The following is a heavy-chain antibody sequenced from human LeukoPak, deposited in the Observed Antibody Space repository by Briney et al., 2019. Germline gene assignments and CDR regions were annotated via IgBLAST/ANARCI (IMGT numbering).Heavy chain of an antibody. CDR1: GGSISSGGYH. CDR2: IYYSGST. Sequence: SETLSLTCTVSGGSISSGGYHWSWIRQHPGKGLEWIGYIYYSGSTYYNPSLKSRVTISVDTSKNQFSLKLSSVTAADTAVYYCAREGALVGATNVGFDPWGQGTLVTVSS. D-gene: IGHD1-26*01. J-gene: IGHJ5*02. V-gene: IGHV4-31*03. CDR3: AREGALVGATNVGFDP.